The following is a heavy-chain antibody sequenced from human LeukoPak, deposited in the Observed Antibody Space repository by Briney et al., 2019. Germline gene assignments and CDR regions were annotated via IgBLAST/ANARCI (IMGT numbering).Heavy chain of an antibody. CDR2: IYYSGST. Sequence: SETLSLTCAVYGGSFSGYYWGWIRQPPGKGLEWIGSIYYSGSTYYNPSLKSRVTISVDTSKNQFSLKLSSVTAADTAVYYCARVYDSSGYYYPSHAFDIWGQGTMVTVSS. CDR1: GGSFSGYY. J-gene: IGHJ3*02. CDR3: ARVYDSSGYYYPSHAFDI. V-gene: IGHV4-34*01. D-gene: IGHD3-22*01.